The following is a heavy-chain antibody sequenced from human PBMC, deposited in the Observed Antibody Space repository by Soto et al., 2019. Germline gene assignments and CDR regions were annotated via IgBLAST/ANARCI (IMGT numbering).Heavy chain of an antibody. J-gene: IGHJ4*02. V-gene: IGHV3-23*01. CDR1: GFTFSSFS. CDR2: ISGSGGTT. CDR3: AKYGRDSSAWKADY. Sequence: EVELLESGGGLVQPGGSLRLSCAVSGFTFSSFSMTWVRQAPGKGLQWVSAISGSGGTTYYADSVKDRFTISRDNSKSTLFLQMNSLRAEDTAVYYCAKYGRDSSAWKADYWGQGTLVTVSS. D-gene: IGHD6-19*01.